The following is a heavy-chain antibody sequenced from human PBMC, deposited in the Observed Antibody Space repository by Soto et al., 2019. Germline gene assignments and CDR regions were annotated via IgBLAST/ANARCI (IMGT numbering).Heavy chain of an antibody. CDR1: GGTFSSYA. J-gene: IGHJ6*01. CDR3: ARAPSIVVVTAYGMDV. D-gene: IGHD2-21*02. V-gene: IGHV1-69*13. Sequence: GASVKVSCKASGGTFSSYAISWVRQAPGQGLEWMGGIIPIFGTANYAQKFQGRVTITADESTSTAYMELSSLRSEDTAVYYCARAPSIVVVTAYGMDVWGQGTTVTVSS. CDR2: IIPIFGTA.